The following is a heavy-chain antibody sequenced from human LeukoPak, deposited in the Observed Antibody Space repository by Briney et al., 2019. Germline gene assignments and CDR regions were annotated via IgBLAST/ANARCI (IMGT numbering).Heavy chain of an antibody. CDR3: TTTQAGVTFGLDY. CDR2: IKTKTSAGTT. V-gene: IGHV3-15*01. CDR1: GFTFSNVW. Sequence: GGSLRLSCAASGFTFSNVWMSWVRQAPGKGLEWVGRIKTKTSAGTTDYAAAVKGRFTISRDDSKNTVYLQMNSLKTEDTAVYFCTTTQAGVTFGLDYWGQGNLVTVSS. D-gene: IGHD3-10*01. J-gene: IGHJ4*02.